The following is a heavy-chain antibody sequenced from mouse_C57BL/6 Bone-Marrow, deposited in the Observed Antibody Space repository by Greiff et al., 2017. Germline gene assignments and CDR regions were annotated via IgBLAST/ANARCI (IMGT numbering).Heavy chain of an antibody. CDR2: IYPRSGNT. CDR1: GYTFTSYG. D-gene: IGHD1-1*01. J-gene: IGHJ2*01. CDR3: ARATTVVSPFDY. Sequence: VQVVESGAELARPGASVKLSCKASGYTFTSYGISWVKQRTGQGLEWIGEIYPRSGNTYYNEKFKGKATLTADKSSSTAYMELRSLTSEDSAVYFCARATTVVSPFDYWGQGTTLTVSS. V-gene: IGHV1-81*01.